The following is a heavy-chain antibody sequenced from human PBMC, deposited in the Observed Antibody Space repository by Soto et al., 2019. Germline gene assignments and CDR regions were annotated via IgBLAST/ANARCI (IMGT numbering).Heavy chain of an antibody. CDR1: GGSISSYY. J-gene: IGHJ5*02. Sequence: PSETLSLTCTVSGGSISSYYWSWIRQPPGKGLEWIGYIYYSGSTNYNPSLKSRVTISVDTSKNQFSLKLSSVTAADTAVYYCASSGGSDWFDPWGQGTLVTVSS. D-gene: IGHD3-10*01. CDR2: IYYSGST. V-gene: IGHV4-59*01. CDR3: ASSGGSDWFDP.